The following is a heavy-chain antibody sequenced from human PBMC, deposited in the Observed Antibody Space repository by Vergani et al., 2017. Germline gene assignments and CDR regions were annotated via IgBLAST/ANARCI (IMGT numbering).Heavy chain of an antibody. CDR3: AKSLDSSGYYQVDY. D-gene: IGHD3-22*01. Sequence: EVQLVESGGGLVKPGGSLRLSCAASGFTFSSYSMNWVRQAPGKGLEWVSSISSSSSYIYYADSVKGRFTISRDNAKNSLYLQMNSLGAEDTAVYYCAKSLDSSGYYQVDYWGQGTLVTVSS. J-gene: IGHJ4*02. CDR1: GFTFSSYS. V-gene: IGHV3-21*01. CDR2: ISSSSSYI.